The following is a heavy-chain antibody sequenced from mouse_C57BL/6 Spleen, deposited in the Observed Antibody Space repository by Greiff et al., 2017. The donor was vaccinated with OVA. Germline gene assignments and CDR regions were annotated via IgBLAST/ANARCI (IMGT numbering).Heavy chain of an antibody. D-gene: IGHD2-1*01. V-gene: IGHV1-55*01. J-gene: IGHJ4*01. Sequence: VQLQQPGAELVKPGASVKMSCKASGYTFTSYWITWVKQRPGQGLEWIGDIYPGSGSTNYNEKFKSKATLTVDTSSSTAYMQLSSLTSEDSAVYYCARGGTYGNYAMDYWGQGTSVTVSS. CDR2: IYPGSGST. CDR3: ARGGTYGNYAMDY. CDR1: GYTFTSYW.